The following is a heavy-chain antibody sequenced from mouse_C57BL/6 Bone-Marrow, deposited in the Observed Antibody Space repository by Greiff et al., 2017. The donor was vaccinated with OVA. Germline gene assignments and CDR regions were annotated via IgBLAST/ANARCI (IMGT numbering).Heavy chain of an antibody. CDR2: IYWDDDK. V-gene: IGHV8-12*01. J-gene: IGHJ1*03. CDR3: ARRVITTRYFDV. Sequence: QVTLKVCGPGILQSSQTLSLTCSFSGFSLSTSGMGVSWIRQPSGKGLEWLAHIYWDDDKRYNPSLKSRLTISKDTSRNQVFLKITSVDTADTATYYCARRVITTRYFDVWGTGTTVTVSS. D-gene: IGHD1-1*01. CDR1: GFSLSTSGMG.